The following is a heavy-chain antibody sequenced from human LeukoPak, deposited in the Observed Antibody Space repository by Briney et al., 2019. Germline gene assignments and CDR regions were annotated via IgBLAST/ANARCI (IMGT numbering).Heavy chain of an antibody. CDR1: GGSISSSSYY. CDR2: IYYSGGT. J-gene: IGHJ5*02. Sequence: SETLSLTCTVSGGSISSSSYYWGWIRQPPGKGLEWIGSIYYSGGTYYNPSLKSRVTISVDTSKNQFSLKLSFVTAADTAVYYCARDIRRPRGWFDPWGQGTLVTVSS. D-gene: IGHD3-16*01. CDR3: ARDIRRPRGWFDP. V-gene: IGHV4-39*02.